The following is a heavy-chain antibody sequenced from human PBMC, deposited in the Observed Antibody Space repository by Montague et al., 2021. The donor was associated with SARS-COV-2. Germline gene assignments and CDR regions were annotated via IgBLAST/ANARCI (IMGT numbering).Heavy chain of an antibody. CDR2: IYSGVSST. V-gene: IGHV3-23*03. J-gene: IGHJ4*02. CDR1: GFTFSSYA. D-gene: IGHD3-3*01. Sequence: SLRLSCAASGFTFSSYAMSWVRQAPGKGLEWVSVIYSGVSSTYYAHSFNVLFTISRDNSKNTLYLQMDSLRAEDTAVYYCAKVKHVHYDFWSGYRGGYFDYWGQGTLVTVSS. CDR3: AKVKHVHYDFWSGYRGGYFDY.